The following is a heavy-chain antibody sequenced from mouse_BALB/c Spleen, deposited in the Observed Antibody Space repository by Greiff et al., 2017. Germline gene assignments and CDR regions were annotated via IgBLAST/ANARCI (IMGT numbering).Heavy chain of an antibody. CDR3: ARGKPITTVVPPYYAMDY. D-gene: IGHD1-1*01. J-gene: IGHJ4*01. V-gene: IGHV1-9*01. Sequence: VQLQQSGAELMKPGASVKISCKATGYTFSSYWIEWVKQRPGHGLEWIGEILPGSGSTNYNEKFKGKATFTADTSSNTAYMQLSSLTSEDSAVYYCARGKPITTVVPPYYAMDYWGQGTSVTVSS. CDR2: ILPGSGST. CDR1: GYTFSSYW.